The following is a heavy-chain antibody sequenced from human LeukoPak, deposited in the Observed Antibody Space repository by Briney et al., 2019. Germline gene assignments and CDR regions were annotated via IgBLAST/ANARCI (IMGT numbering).Heavy chain of an antibody. V-gene: IGHV4-59*11. CDR2: IYYSGST. CDR1: GGPISSHY. J-gene: IGHJ6*03. D-gene: IGHD3-16*01. Sequence: SETLSLTCTVSGGPISSHYWSWIRQPPGKGLEWIGYIYYSGSTNYNPSLKSRATISVDTSKNQFSLKLSSVTAADTAVYYCAREGGYYYYYMDVWGKGTTVTVSS. CDR3: AREGGYYYYYMDV.